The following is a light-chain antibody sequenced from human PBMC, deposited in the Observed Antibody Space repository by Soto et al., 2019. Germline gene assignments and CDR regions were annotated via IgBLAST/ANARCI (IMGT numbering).Light chain of an antibody. CDR1: QGISSY. J-gene: IGKJ1*01. CDR3: QQYYSYPHT. Sequence: AIRMTQSPSSFSASTGDRVTITCRASQGISSYLAWYQQKPGKDPKLLIYAASTLQSGVTSRFSGNGSGTDFTLTISCLQSDDFATYYCQQYYSYPHTFGQGTKVEIK. V-gene: IGKV1-8*01. CDR2: AAS.